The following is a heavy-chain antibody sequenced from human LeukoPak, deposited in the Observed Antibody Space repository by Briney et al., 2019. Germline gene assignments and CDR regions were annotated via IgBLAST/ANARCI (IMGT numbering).Heavy chain of an antibody. CDR3: ARERRVVVVAATDYYYGMDV. CDR2: IKQDGSEK. CDR1: GFTFSSYW. Sequence: GGSLRLPCAASGFTFSSYWMSWVRQAPGKGLEWVANIKQDGSEKYYVDSVKGRFTISRDNAKNSLYLQMNSLRAEDTAVYYCARERRVVVVAATDYYYGMDVWGKGTTVTVSS. J-gene: IGHJ6*04. D-gene: IGHD2-15*01. V-gene: IGHV3-7*03.